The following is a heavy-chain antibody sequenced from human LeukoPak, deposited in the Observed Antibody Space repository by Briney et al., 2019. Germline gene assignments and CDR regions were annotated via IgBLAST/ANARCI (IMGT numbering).Heavy chain of an antibody. CDR3: AKPTGTQYSSSAPGGY. Sequence: HTGGSLRLSCAASGFTFSSYGMHWVRQAPGKGLEWVAFIRYDGSNKYYADSVKGRFTISRDNSKNTLYLQMNSLRAEDTAVYYCAKPTGTQYSSSAPGGYWGQGTLVTVSS. CDR2: IRYDGSNK. D-gene: IGHD6-6*01. CDR1: GFTFSSYG. J-gene: IGHJ4*02. V-gene: IGHV3-30*02.